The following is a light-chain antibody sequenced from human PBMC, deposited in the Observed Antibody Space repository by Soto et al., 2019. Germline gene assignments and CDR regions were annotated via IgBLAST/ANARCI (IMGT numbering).Light chain of an antibody. CDR3: SSYTSSSTLEGVV. V-gene: IGLV2-14*01. CDR2: DVS. J-gene: IGLJ2*01. Sequence: QSAMTQPASVSGSPGQSITISCTGTSSDVGGYNYVSWYQQHPGKAPKLMIYDVSNRPSGVSNRFSGSKSGNTASLTISGLQAEDEAAYYCSSYTSSSTLEGVVFGGGPQLNVL. CDR1: SSDVGGYNY.